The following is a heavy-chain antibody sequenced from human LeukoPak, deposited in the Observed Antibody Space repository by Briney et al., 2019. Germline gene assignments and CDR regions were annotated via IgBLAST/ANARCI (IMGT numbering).Heavy chain of an antibody. D-gene: IGHD6-13*01. CDR1: AGSISSYY. CDR3: ARVQREPAAAGTTHGDY. Sequence: SETLSLTCTVSAGSISSYYWSWIRQPPGEGLEWIGSIYYSGSTYYNPSLKSRVTISVDTSKNQFSLKLSSVTAADTAVYYCARVQREPAAAGTTHGDYWGQGTLVTVSS. CDR2: IYYSGST. J-gene: IGHJ4*02. V-gene: IGHV4-59*12.